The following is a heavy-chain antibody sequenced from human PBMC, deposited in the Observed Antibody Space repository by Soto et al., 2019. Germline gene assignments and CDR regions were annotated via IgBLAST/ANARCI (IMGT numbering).Heavy chain of an antibody. V-gene: IGHV1-69*06. CDR3: ARVASCSTSCYRVYYYGMDV. D-gene: IGHD2-2*02. CDR2: IIPIFGTA. CDR1: GGTFSSYA. Sequence: QVQLEQSGAEVKKPGSSVKVSCKASGGTFSSYAISWVRQAPGQGLEWMGGIIPIFGTANYAQKFQGRVTITADKSTSTAYMELSSLRSEDTAVYYCARVASCSTSCYRVYYYGMDVWGQGTTVTVSS. J-gene: IGHJ6*02.